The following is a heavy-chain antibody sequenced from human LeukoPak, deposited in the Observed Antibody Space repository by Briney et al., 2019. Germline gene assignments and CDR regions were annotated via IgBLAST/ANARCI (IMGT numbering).Heavy chain of an antibody. D-gene: IGHD3-22*01. CDR3: ARKEDREDYYDSSEGAFDI. CDR2: IYTSGST. J-gene: IGHJ3*02. CDR1: GGSISSGSYY. V-gene: IGHV4-61*02. Sequence: PSQTLSLTCTVSGGSISSGSYYWSWIRQPAGKGLEWIGRIYTSGSTNYNPSLKSRVTISVDTSKNQFSLKLSSVTAADTAVYYCARKEDREDYYDSSEGAFDIWGQGTMVTVSS.